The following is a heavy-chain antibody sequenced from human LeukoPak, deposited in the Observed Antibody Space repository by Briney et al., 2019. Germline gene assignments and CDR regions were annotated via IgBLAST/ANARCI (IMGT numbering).Heavy chain of an antibody. Sequence: ASVTVSCKASGYTFTDYYMHRVRQAPGQGLEWMGWINPKSGDTRYAQKFQGRVAMTRATSIGTAYMELTRLTSDDTAVYFCAREDDYYFNWGQGALVTVSS. CDR3: AREDDYYFN. D-gene: IGHD5-24*01. J-gene: IGHJ4*02. V-gene: IGHV1-2*02. CDR2: INPKSGDT. CDR1: GYTFTDYY.